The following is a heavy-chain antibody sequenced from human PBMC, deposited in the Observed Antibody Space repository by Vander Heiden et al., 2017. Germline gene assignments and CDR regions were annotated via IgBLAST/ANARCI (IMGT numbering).Heavy chain of an antibody. V-gene: IGHV3-21*06. CDR3: AAGGVEI. Sequence: EVQMVESGGGLVKPGGSLRLSCAASGFIFSTYSMNWVRQAPGKGLEWGAAMFATTDIFYADSVKGRFTISRDDAKSSVYLQMNSLRREDTAVYYCAAGGVEIWGQGTMVTVSS. CDR1: GFIFSTYS. CDR2: MFATTDI. D-gene: IGHD2-8*02. J-gene: IGHJ3*02.